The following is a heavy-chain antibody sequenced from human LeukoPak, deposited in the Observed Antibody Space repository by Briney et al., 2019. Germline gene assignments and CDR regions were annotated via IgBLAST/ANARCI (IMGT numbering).Heavy chain of an antibody. Sequence: PGGSLRLSCAASGFTFSSYGMHWVRQAPGKGLEWVAVMSYDGSKKYYTDSVKGRFTISRDNSQNTLYLQMNSLRAEDTTVYYCARGGTTVVTPGFYWGQGTLVTVSS. D-gene: IGHD4-23*01. CDR3: ARGGTTVVTPGFY. CDR2: MSYDGSKK. V-gene: IGHV3-30*19. CDR1: GFTFSSYG. J-gene: IGHJ4*02.